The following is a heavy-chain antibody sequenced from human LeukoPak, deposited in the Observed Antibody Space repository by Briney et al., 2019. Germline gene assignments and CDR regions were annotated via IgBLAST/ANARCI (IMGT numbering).Heavy chain of an antibody. D-gene: IGHD3-16*01. CDR2: VYYIGKP. CDR3: ASRFRAGGDLHHDAYDV. Sequence: SETLSLTCSVSGGSISDYFWGWIRQPPGKGLEWIGHVYYIGKPTCSPSLESRVSISVDTPKNQFSLELTSVTAADTAVYYCASRFRAGGDLHHDAYDVWGQGTVVTVSS. J-gene: IGHJ3*01. CDR1: GGSISDYF. V-gene: IGHV4-59*12.